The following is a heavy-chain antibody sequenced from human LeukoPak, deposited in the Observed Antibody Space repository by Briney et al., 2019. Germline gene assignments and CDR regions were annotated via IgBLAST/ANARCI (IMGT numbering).Heavy chain of an antibody. CDR2: ISYGGSNK. CDR3: ARDSAGLTGDY. J-gene: IGHJ4*02. V-gene: IGHV3-30*01. CDR1: GFTFSSYA. Sequence: GGSLRLSCAASGFTFSSYAMHWVRQAPGKGLEWVAVISYGGSNKYYADSVKGRFTISRDNSKNTLYLQMNSLRAEDTAVYYCARDSAGLTGDYWGQGTLVTVSS. D-gene: IGHD7-27*01.